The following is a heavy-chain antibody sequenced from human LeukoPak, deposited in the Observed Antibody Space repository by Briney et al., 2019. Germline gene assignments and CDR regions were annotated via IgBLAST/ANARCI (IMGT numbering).Heavy chain of an antibody. CDR1: GFTFSSYA. V-gene: IGHV3-23*01. CDR3: ARGLLGAKRTTDY. CDR2: ISGSGGST. Sequence: PGGSLRLSCAASGFTFSSYAMSWVRQAPGKGLEWVSAISGSGGSTYYADSVKGRFTISRDNAKNSLYLQMNSLRAEDTAVYYCARGLLGAKRTTDYWGQGTLVTVSS. J-gene: IGHJ4*02. D-gene: IGHD4-17*01.